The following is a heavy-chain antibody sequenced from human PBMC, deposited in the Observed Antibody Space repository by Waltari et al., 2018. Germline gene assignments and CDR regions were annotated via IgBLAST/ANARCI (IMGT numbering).Heavy chain of an antibody. V-gene: IGHV4-4*02. D-gene: IGHD2-2*01. J-gene: IGHJ4*02. CDR3: AGDRAIGLFFDY. Sequence: QVQLQESGQGLVKPSGTLSPTCAVSGDSISGNYWWSWVRQSPEKGLEWIGQVHHSGKTHYNPSLQSRVTISLDKPKNQFSLNLNSVTAADTAVYYCAGDRAIGLFFDYWGRGTLVTVSS. CDR1: GDSISGNYW. CDR2: VHHSGKT.